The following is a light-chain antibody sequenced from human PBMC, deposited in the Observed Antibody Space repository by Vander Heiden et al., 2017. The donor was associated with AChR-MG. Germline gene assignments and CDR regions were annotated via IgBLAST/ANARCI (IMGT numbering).Light chain of an antibody. V-gene: IGLV1-40*01. Sequence: QSVLTQPPSVSGAPGQRVTISCTGSRPNIGAGYDVHGYQQLPGTAPKLLIYGNSNRPSGVPDRFSGSKSGTSASLAITGLQAEDEADYYCQSYDSSLSVVFGGGTKLTVL. CDR2: GNS. J-gene: IGLJ2*01. CDR3: QSYDSSLSVV. CDR1: RPNIGAGYD.